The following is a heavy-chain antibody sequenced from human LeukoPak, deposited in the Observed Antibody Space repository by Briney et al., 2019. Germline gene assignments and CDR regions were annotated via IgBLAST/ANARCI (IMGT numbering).Heavy chain of an antibody. V-gene: IGHV4-39*01. Sequence: SETLSLTCSVSGDPITNSRFYWGWVRQSPGRGLEWIGVIYFSGLTYYNPSLKSPVTLSVDTSRNQFSLKLSSVTAADTAVYARRTDGSGSFFFDFWGQGILVSVSS. D-gene: IGHD3-10*01. CDR1: GDPITNSRFY. J-gene: IGHJ4*02. CDR3: RTDGSGSFFFDF. CDR2: IYFSGLT.